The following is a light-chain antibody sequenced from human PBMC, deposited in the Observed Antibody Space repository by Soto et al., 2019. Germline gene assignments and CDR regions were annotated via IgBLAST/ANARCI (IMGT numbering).Light chain of an antibody. CDR1: SSNIGSNT. V-gene: IGLV1-44*01. CDR2: SNN. Sequence: QSVLTQPPSASGTPGQRVTISCSGSSSNIGSNTVNWYQQLPGTAPKLLIYSNNQRPSGVPDRFSGSKSGTSGSLAISGLQSEDEADYYCAAWDDSLNGVVFGGGTKVTVL. J-gene: IGLJ2*01. CDR3: AAWDDSLNGVV.